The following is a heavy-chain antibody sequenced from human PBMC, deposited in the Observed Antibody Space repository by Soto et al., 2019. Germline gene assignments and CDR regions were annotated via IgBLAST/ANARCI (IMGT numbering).Heavy chain of an antibody. CDR2: IIPIFGTA. Sequence: QVQLVQSGAEVKKPGSSVKVSCKASGGTFSSYAISWVRQAPGQGLEWMGGIIPIFGTANYAQKFQGRVTITADESTSTAYMELSSLRSEDTAVYYCATPYGSSTSCYRRRDYSYGMVVWGQWTKVTVSS. J-gene: IGHJ6*02. CDR1: GGTFSSYA. V-gene: IGHV1-69*01. CDR3: ATPYGSSTSCYRRRDYSYGMVV. D-gene: IGHD2-2*02.